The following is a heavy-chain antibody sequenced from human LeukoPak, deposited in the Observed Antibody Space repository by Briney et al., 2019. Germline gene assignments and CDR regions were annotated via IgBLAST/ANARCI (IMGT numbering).Heavy chain of an antibody. CDR2: ISYDGSNK. J-gene: IGHJ4*02. V-gene: IGHV3-30*03. CDR1: GFTFSSYG. CDR3: ARDREGTMSY. Sequence: GGSLRLSCAASGFTFSSYGMHWVRQAPGKGLEWVAVISYDGSNKYYADSVKGRFTISRDNSKSTLYLQMNSLRAEDTAVYYCARDREGTMSYWGQGTLVTVSS. D-gene: IGHD3-10*02.